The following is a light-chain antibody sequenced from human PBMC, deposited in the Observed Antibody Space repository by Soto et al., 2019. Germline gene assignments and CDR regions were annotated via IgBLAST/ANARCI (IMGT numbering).Light chain of an antibody. Sequence: DIVMTQSPGTLSLSPGERATLSCRASQSISSNYLAWYQQKPGQAPRLLIFGASTRATGIPARFSGSGSGTKFTLTISRLEPEDFAVYYCQQYGSSPPITFGQGTRLEI. V-gene: IGKV3-20*01. CDR3: QQYGSSPPIT. J-gene: IGKJ5*01. CDR2: GAS. CDR1: QSISSNY.